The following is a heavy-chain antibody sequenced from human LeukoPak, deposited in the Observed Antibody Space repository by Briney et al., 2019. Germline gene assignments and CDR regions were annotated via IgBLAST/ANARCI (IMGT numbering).Heavy chain of an antibody. Sequence: PSETLSLTCAVYGGSSSGYYWSWIRQPPGKGLKWIGEINHSGSTNYNPSLKSRVTISVDTSKNQFSLKLSSVTAADTAVYYCARGGSPSADFWSGRNWFDPWGQGTLVTVSS. CDR1: GGSSSGYY. V-gene: IGHV4-34*01. D-gene: IGHD3-3*01. J-gene: IGHJ5*02. CDR3: ARGGSPSADFWSGRNWFDP. CDR2: INHSGST.